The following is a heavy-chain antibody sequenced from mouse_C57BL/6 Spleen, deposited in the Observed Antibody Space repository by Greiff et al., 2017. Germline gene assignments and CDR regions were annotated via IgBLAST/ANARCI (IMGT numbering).Heavy chain of an antibody. CDR2: IDPSDSYT. CDR3: ARRYYGSSIDY. CDR1: GYTFTSYW. V-gene: IGHV1-50*01. Sequence: VQLQQPGAELVKPGASVKLSCKASGYTFTSYWMQWVKQRPGQGLEWIGEIDPSDSYTNYTQKFKGKATLTVDTSSSTADMQLSSLTSEDSAVYYCARRYYGSSIDYWGQGTTLTVSS. J-gene: IGHJ2*01. D-gene: IGHD1-1*01.